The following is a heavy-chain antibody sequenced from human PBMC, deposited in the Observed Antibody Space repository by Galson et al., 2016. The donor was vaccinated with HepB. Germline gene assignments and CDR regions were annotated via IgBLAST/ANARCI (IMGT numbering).Heavy chain of an antibody. CDR1: GDSLNSGTYY. J-gene: IGHJ4*02. CDR2: IYYTGST. Sequence: SETLSLTCSVSGDSLNSGTYYWSWIRQPPGKALEWIGYIYYTGSTNYHPSLKSRVTISSDTSKNQFSLKMISVSAADTAIYYCARAGPYSSGWSDYWGQGIVVTVSS. CDR3: ARAGPYSSGWSDY. D-gene: IGHD6-19*01. V-gene: IGHV4-61*01.